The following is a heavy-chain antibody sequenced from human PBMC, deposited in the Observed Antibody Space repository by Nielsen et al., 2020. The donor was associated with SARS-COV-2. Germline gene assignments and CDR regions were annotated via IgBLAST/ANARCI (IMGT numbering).Heavy chain of an antibody. CDR1: GFIFSDYN. CDR2: ISSRSDYI. J-gene: IGHJ3*02. D-gene: IGHD3-3*01. V-gene: IGHV3-21*01. Sequence: GESLKISCAASGFIFSDYNMNWVRQAPGKGLEWVSFISSRSDYIYYADSMKGRFTISRDNAKNSLLLQMNRLRVEDTAVYYCARDGGRRTMFGVNHRVRKDAFDIWGQGTTVTVSS. CDR3: ARDGGRRTMFGVNHRVRKDAFDI.